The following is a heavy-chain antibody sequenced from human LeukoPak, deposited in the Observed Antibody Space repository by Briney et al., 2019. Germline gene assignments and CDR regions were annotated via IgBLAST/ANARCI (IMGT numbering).Heavy chain of an antibody. Sequence: GGSLRLSCAASGFIFSNYAMTWARLTPGKGLEWVSAISGSGGTTYYADFVKGRFTISRDSSTNTLYLQLSSLRAEDTAIYYCARGGSVFAYFFDYWGQGTLVTVSS. CDR1: GFIFSNYA. CDR3: ARGGSVFAYFFDY. CDR2: ISGSGGTT. V-gene: IGHV3-23*01. D-gene: IGHD3-10*01. J-gene: IGHJ4*02.